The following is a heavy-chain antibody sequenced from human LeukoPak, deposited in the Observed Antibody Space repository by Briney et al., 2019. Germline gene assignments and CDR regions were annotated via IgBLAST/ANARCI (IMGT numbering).Heavy chain of an antibody. J-gene: IGHJ6*03. D-gene: IGHD3-10*01. V-gene: IGHV4-59*01. CDR3: ARVRTMVRGVLADYYYYMDV. CDR1: GGSISSYY. CDR2: IYYSGST. Sequence: PSETLSLTCTVSGGSISSYYWSWIRQPPGKGLEWIGYIYYSGSTNYNPSLKSRVTISVDTSKNQFSLKLSSVTAADTAVYYCARVRTMVRGVLADYYYYMDVWGKGTTVTISS.